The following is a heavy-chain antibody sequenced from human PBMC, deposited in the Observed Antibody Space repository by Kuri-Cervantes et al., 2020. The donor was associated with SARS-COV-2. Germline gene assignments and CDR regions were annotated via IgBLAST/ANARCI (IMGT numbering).Heavy chain of an antibody. D-gene: IGHD7-27*01. J-gene: IGHJ4*02. CDR2: ISYDGSNK. V-gene: IGHV3-30-3*01. CDR3: ARELNWEPPSFDY. CDR1: GFTFSSYA. Sequence: GESLKISCAASGFTFSSYAMHWVRQAPGKGLEWVAVISYDGSNKYYADSVKGRFTIPRDNSKNTLYLQMNSLRAEDTAVYYCARELNWEPPSFDYWGQGTLVTVSS.